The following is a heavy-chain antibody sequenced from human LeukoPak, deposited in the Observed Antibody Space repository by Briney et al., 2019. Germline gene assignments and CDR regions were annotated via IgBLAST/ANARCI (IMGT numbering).Heavy chain of an antibody. J-gene: IGHJ4*02. CDR1: GFIFSSYG. Sequence: PGRSLRLSCAASGFIFSSYGVHWVRQAPGKGLEWVTFISSDGSNTNYADSVKGRFTISRDNSKNTLYLQMNSLRDEDTAVYYCDPHDSSSHFWGQGTLVTVSS. D-gene: IGHD6-6*01. V-gene: IGHV3-30*03. CDR3: DPHDSSSHF. CDR2: ISSDGSNT.